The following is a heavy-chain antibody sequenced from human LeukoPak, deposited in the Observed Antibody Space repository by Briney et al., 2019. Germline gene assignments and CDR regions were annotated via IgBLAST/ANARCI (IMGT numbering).Heavy chain of an antibody. V-gene: IGHV3-21*01. J-gene: IGHJ4*02. CDR2: ITGGSSYI. D-gene: IGHD6-6*01. CDR3: AKDLGKYSSSSYFDY. Sequence: PGGSLRLSCATAGFSFSRYSLIWVRQTPGKGLEWVASITGGSSYIYYSDSVKGRFTISRDNAKKSLYLRMNSLRAEDTAVYYCAKDLGKYSSSSYFDYWGQGTLVTVSS. CDR1: GFSFSRYS.